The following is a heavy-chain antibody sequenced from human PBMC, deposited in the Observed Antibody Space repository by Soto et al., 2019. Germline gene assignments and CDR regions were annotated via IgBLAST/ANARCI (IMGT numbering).Heavy chain of an antibody. J-gene: IGHJ6*02. V-gene: IGHV1-69*01. CDR2: IIPIFGTA. CDR1: GGTFSSYA. D-gene: IGHD3-10*01. CDR3: ARDYYGSGSYGYYYYGMDV. Sequence: QVQLVQSGAEVKKPGSSVKVSCKASGGTFSSYAISWVRQAPGQGLEWMGGIIPIFGTANYAQKFQGRVMITADESTSTAYMELSSLRSEDTGVYYCARDYYGSGSYGYYYYGMDVWGRGTTVTVSS.